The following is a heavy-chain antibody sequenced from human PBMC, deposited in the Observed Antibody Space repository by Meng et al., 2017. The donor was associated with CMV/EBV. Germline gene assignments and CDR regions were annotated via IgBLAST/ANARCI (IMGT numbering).Heavy chain of an antibody. CDR1: GFTFSSYE. CDR3: ARGGRGKAAAGKRMDV. V-gene: IGHV3-48*03. Sequence: LKISCAASGFTFSSYEINWVRQAPGKGLEWISYISSSGSIIYYADSVKGRFTISRDNAKNSLYLQMNSLRAEDTAVYHCARGGRGKAAAGKRMDVWGQGTTVTVSS. CDR2: ISSSGSII. J-gene: IGHJ6*02. D-gene: IGHD6-13*01.